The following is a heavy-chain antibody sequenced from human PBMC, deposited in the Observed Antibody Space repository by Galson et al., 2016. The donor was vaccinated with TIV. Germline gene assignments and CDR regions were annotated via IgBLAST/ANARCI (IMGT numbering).Heavy chain of an antibody. V-gene: IGHV1-69-2*01. CDR2: IDPEDGQT. CDR1: GYTFTDYY. J-gene: IGHJ6*02. D-gene: IGHD2-8*01. Sequence: VKVSCKVSGYTFTDYYMHWMQQTPGKGFEWMGHIDPEDGQTKSAARFQGRITMTADTSTDTAYLELSSLRSEDTAIYYCTTVRLRGSGGMDVWGQGTTVIVSS. CDR3: TTVRLRGSGGMDV.